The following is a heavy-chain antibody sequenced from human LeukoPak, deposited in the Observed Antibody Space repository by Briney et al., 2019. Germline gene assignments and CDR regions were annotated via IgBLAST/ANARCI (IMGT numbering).Heavy chain of an antibody. CDR3: ARGTGDPQRFDP. CDR2: ISSRSSAT. Sequence: GGSLRLSCAASGFTFSTYSMNWVRQAPGKGLEWVAYISSRSSATYYADSVKGRFTISRDNAKNSLYLQMNSLRDEDTAVYYCARGTGDPQRFDPWGQGTLVTVLS. CDR1: GFTFSTYS. V-gene: IGHV3-48*02. J-gene: IGHJ5*02. D-gene: IGHD4-17*01.